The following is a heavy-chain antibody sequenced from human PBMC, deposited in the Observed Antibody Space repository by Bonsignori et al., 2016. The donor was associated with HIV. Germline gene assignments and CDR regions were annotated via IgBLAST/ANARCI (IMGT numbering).Heavy chain of an antibody. D-gene: IGHD3-10*01. CDR2: ISHDGTKK. J-gene: IGHJ3*02. CDR1: GFIFRNYA. V-gene: IGHV3-30*04. Sequence: GGSLRLSCAASGFIFRNYAIHWVRQAPGKGLEWVAAISHDGTKKFYADSVKGRFTVSRETSKDTLFLQMSSLTIEDTALYFCAREGRGHYLDGAFDIWGPRFNGHRLL. CDR3: AREGRGHYLDGAFDI.